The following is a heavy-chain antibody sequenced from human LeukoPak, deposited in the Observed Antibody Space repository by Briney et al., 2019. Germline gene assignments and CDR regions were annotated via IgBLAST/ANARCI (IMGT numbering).Heavy chain of an antibody. CDR3: AREGGGNYYFDY. J-gene: IGHJ4*02. CDR1: GFTVSSNS. V-gene: IGHV3-66*03. CDR2: IYSDNT. Sequence: GGSLRLSCTVSGFTVSSNSMSWVRQAPGKGLEWVSFIYSDNTHYSDSVKGRFTISRDNSKNTLYLQMNSLRAEDTAVYYCAREGGGNYYFDYWGQGTLVTVSS. D-gene: IGHD4-23*01.